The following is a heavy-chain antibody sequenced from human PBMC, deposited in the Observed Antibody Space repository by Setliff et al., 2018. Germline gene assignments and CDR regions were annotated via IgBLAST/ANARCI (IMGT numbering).Heavy chain of an antibody. D-gene: IGHD2-15*01. CDR3: AKDNGGNPDCGY. V-gene: IGHV1-69*06. CDR1: GGTFINYG. CDR2: IIPKFGAS. J-gene: IGHJ4*02. Sequence: ASVKVSCKVSGGTFINYGINWVRQAPGQGLEWMGRIIPKFGASTYAQKFRGRVTITADTSASTTYMALSSLRSEDTAVYYCAKDNGGNPDCGYWGQGTLVTVSS.